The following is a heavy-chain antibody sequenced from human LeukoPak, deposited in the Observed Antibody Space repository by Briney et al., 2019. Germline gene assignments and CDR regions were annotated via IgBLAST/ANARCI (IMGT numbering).Heavy chain of an antibody. D-gene: IGHD3-10*01. CDR3: AKQFQWFGGAYFDR. CDR2: VTGRGDGS. Sequence: PGGTLRLSCAASGLTFSSYGMSWVRQAPGKGLEWISAVTGRGDGSYYADSVKGRFTISRDNSKNTLFMEMNGLRAEDTAVYYCAKQFQWFGGAYFDRWGRGTLVIVSS. CDR1: GLTFSSYG. V-gene: IGHV3-23*01. J-gene: IGHJ2*01.